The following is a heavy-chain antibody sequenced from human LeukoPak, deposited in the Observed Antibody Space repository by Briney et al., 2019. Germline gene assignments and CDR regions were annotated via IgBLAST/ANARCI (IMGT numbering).Heavy chain of an antibody. J-gene: IGHJ4*02. Sequence: GGSLRLSCAASGFTFSSFAMHWVRQAPGKGLEYLSAIYSDGSRTYYADSVKGRFTISRDNSKNTLYFEMSSLRVEDTAVYYCVKAPGSGLPVWGQGTLLTVSS. CDR3: VKAPGSGLPV. CDR1: GFTFSSFA. V-gene: IGHV3-64D*06. CDR2: IYSDGSRT. D-gene: IGHD6-19*01.